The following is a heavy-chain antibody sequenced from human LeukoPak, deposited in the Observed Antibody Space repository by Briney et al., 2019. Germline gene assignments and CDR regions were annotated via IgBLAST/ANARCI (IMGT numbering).Heavy chain of an antibody. CDR2: IIPIFGTA. V-gene: IGHV1-69*01. CDR1: GGTFSSYA. CDR3: ARILEKVGWIYDAFDI. D-gene: IGHD6-19*01. J-gene: IGHJ3*02. Sequence: SVKVSCKASGGTFSSYAISWVRQAPGQGLESMGGIIPIFGTANYAQKFQGRVTITADESTSTAYMELSSLRSEDTAVYYCARILEKVGWIYDAFDIWGQGTMVTVSS.